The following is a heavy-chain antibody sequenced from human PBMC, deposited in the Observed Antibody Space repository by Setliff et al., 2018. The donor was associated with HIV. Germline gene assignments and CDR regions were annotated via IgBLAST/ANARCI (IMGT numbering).Heavy chain of an antibody. CDR2: INIRSGNT. J-gene: IGHJ4*02. CDR1: GYSFTTSG. Sequence: ASVKVSCKASGYSFTTSGVSWVRQAPGQGLEWMGWINIRSGNTNYAQNFQGRVTMTTDTSTSTAYMGLRSLRSDDTAVYYCARDEPKNTEAGCAYWGQGSLVTVSS. V-gene: IGHV1-18*01. D-gene: IGHD2-21*01. CDR3: ARDEPKNTEAGCAY.